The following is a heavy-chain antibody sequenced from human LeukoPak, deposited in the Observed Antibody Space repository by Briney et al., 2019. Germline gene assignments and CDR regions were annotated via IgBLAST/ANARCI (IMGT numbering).Heavy chain of an antibody. CDR1: GFTFDDYG. V-gene: IGHV3-20*04. D-gene: IGHD2-15*01. CDR2: INWNDVST. CDR3: AREDGFCSGGSCYQH. J-gene: IGHJ1*01. Sequence: GGSLRLSCAASGFTFDDYGMSWVRQVPGKGLEWVSFINWNDVSTDYADSVKGRFTISRDNAKNSLFLQMNSLRAEDTAFYYCAREDGFCSGGSCYQHWGQGTLVTVSS.